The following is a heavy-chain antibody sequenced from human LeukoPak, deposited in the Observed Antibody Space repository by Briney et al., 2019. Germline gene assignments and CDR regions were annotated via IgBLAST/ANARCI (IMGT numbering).Heavy chain of an antibody. CDR3: ARDRYCSTTSCSPTGLAY. Sequence: PGGSLRLSCAASGFSFSSYEVNWVRQAPGKGLEWVSYISFSGNSIYYADSVKGRFTISRDNAKNSLYLQMNSLRAEDTAVYYCARDRYCSTTSCSPTGLAYWGQGTLVTVSS. V-gene: IGHV3-48*03. J-gene: IGHJ4*02. D-gene: IGHD2-2*01. CDR1: GFSFSSYE. CDR2: ISFSGNSI.